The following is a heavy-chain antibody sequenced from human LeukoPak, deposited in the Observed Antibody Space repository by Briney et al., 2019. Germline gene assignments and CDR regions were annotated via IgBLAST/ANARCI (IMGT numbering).Heavy chain of an antibody. CDR2: INAGNGNT. D-gene: IGHD4-17*01. Sequence: ASVKVSCKTSGYTFINYAINWGRQAPGQRPEWMGWINAGNGNTKYSQKFQGRVTITRDTSASTAYMDLSSLRSEDTAVYYCARGTNYGDYFVGDAFDMWGQGTMVTVSS. J-gene: IGHJ3*02. CDR3: ARGTNYGDYFVGDAFDM. CDR1: GYTFINYA. V-gene: IGHV1-3*01.